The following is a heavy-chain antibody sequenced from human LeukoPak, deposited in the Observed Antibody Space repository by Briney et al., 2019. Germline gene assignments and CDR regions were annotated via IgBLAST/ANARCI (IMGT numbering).Heavy chain of an antibody. V-gene: IGHV3-30*02. D-gene: IGHD6-19*01. CDR1: GFTFSSYG. J-gene: IGHJ3*02. CDR3: AKAKQWLDDAFDI. Sequence: PGGSLRLSCAASGFTFSSYGMHWVRQAPGKGLEGVALLRSDGSNKYYADSVKGRFTISRDNSKNTLYLQMSSLRAEDTAVYYCAKAKQWLDDAFDIWGQGTMVTVSS. CDR2: LRSDGSNK.